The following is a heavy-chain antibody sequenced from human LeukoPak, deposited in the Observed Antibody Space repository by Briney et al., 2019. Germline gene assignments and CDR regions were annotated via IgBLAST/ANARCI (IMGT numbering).Heavy chain of an antibody. V-gene: IGHV1-69*05. CDR2: IIPIFGTA. CDR3: ARDPEVRFPDG. CDR1: EGTFSSYA. D-gene: IGHD3-3*01. J-gene: IGHJ4*02. Sequence: SVKVSCKASEGTFSSYAISWVRQAPGQGLEWMGRIIPIFGTANYAQKFQGRVTITTDESTSTAYMELSSLRSEDTAVYYCARDPEVRFPDGWGQGTLVTVSS.